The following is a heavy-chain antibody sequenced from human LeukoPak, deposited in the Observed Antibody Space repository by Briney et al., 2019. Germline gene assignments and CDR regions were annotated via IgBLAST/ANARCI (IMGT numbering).Heavy chain of an antibody. Sequence: GASVKVSCKASGYTFTSYGISWVRQAPGQGLEWMGWISAYNGSTNYAQKLQGRVTMTTDTSTSTAYMELRSLRSDDTAVYYCARVGAYDFWSGLYYYYYMDVWGKGTTVTVSS. D-gene: IGHD3-3*01. CDR2: ISAYNGST. V-gene: IGHV1-18*01. CDR1: GYTFTSYG. CDR3: ARVGAYDFWSGLYYYYYMDV. J-gene: IGHJ6*03.